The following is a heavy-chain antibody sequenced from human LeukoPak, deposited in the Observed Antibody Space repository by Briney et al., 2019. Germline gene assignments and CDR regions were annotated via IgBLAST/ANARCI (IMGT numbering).Heavy chain of an antibody. Sequence: GGSLRLSCSASGFTFSSYAMHWVRQAPGKGLEYVSAISRNGGNTYYPDSVKGRFSISRDNSKNTLYFQMSSLRAEDTAVYYCVKGTGTKYYYYGMDVWGQGTTVTVSS. D-gene: IGHD3/OR15-3a*01. J-gene: IGHJ6*02. CDR1: GFTFSSYA. CDR3: VKGTGTKYYYYGMDV. V-gene: IGHV3-64*05. CDR2: ISRNGGNT.